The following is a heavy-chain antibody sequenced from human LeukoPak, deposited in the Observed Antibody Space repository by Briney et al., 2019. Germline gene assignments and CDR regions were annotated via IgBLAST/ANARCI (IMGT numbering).Heavy chain of an antibody. J-gene: IGHJ5*02. CDR2: IYCSGST. V-gene: IGHV4-30-4*08. CDR1: GGPISSGDYY. Sequence: SETLSLTCTVSGGPISSGDYYWSWIRQPPGKGLEWIGYIYCSGSTYYNPSLKSRVTISVDTSKNQFSLKLSSVTAADTAVYYCARGDYDFWSGSNWFDPWGQGTLVTVSS. CDR3: ARGDYDFWSGSNWFDP. D-gene: IGHD3-3*01.